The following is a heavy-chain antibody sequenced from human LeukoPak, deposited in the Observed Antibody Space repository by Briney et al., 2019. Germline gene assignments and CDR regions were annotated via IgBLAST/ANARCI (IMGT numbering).Heavy chain of an antibody. V-gene: IGHV3-7*01. J-gene: IGHJ4*02. Sequence: GGSLRLSCAVSGFTISNYWMSWVRQAPGKGLEWVATIKQDGSAEFYVGSVKGRFTISRDSAKNSLYLQMNSLRDDDTAVYYCARDLFDYWGRGTLVTVSS. CDR2: IKQDGSAE. CDR1: GFTISNYW. CDR3: ARDLFDY.